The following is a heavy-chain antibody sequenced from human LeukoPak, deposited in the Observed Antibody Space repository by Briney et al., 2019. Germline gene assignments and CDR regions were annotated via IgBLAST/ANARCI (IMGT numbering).Heavy chain of an antibody. CDR2: IYISRRT. CDR3: ARGQSGYDYDFDY. D-gene: IGHD5-12*01. J-gene: IGHJ4*02. Sequence: GGSLRLSCAASGFTVSNKYMTWVRQAPGKGLEWVSSIYISRRTYYADSVKGRFTISRDNAKNTVYLQMNSLRAEDTAVYYCARGQSGYDYDFDYWGQGTLVTVSS. CDR1: GFTVSNKY. V-gene: IGHV3-53*05.